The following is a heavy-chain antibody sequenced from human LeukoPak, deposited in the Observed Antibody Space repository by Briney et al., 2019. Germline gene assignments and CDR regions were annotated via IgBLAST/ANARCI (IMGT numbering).Heavy chain of an antibody. CDR3: AKGDVSTVFDY. CDR1: GFTFSIYA. J-gene: IGHJ4*01. V-gene: IGHV3-23*01. Sequence: PGGSLRLSCAASGFTFSIYAMIWVRQAPGKGLEWVSSISGSGDSTHYADSVKGRFTISRDNSKNTLYLQMNSLTAEDTAVYYCAKGDVSTVFDYWGHGTLVTVSS. CDR2: ISGSGDST. D-gene: IGHD5/OR15-5a*01.